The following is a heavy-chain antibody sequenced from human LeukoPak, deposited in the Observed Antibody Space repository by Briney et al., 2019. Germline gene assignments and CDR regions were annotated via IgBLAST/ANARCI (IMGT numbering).Heavy chain of an antibody. CDR2: IYYSGST. V-gene: IGHV4-59*01. CDR1: GGSISSYH. D-gene: IGHD3-10*01. CDR3: ARGPRISLVRGALELDY. Sequence: SETLSLTCTVSGGSISSYHWNWIRQPPGKGLEWIGYIYYSGSTNYNPSLMSRLTISIDTSENQFSLKLSSVTAADTAVYYCARGPRISLVRGALELDYWGQGTLVTVSS. J-gene: IGHJ4*02.